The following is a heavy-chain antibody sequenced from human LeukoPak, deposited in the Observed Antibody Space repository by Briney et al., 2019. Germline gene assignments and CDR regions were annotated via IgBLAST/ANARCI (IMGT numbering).Heavy chain of an antibody. Sequence: GASVKVSCKVSVYTLTELSMHWVRQAPGKGLEWMGGFDPEDGETIYAQKFQGRVTMTEDTSTDTAYMELSSLRSEDTAVYYCATDVRDYYDSSGYPGDAFDIWGQGTMVTVSS. CDR1: VYTLTELS. J-gene: IGHJ3*02. CDR2: FDPEDGET. CDR3: ATDVRDYYDSSGYPGDAFDI. D-gene: IGHD3-22*01. V-gene: IGHV1-24*01.